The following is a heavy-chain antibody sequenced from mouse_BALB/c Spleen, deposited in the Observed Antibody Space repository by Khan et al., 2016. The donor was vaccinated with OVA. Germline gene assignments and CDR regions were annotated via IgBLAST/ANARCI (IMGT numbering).Heavy chain of an antibody. CDR3: ARFPHLGKGNSLDY. CDR2: ISYSGST. D-gene: IGHD4-1*01. CDR1: GYSITSDYA. Sequence: EVQLQESGPGLVKPSQSLSLTCTVTGYSITSDYAWNWIRQFPGNKLEWMGYISYSGSTSYNPSLKSRISITRDTSKNQFFLQLNSVTTEDTATYTRARFPHLGKGNSLDYGGQGTTLPVPS. J-gene: IGHJ2*01. V-gene: IGHV3-2*02.